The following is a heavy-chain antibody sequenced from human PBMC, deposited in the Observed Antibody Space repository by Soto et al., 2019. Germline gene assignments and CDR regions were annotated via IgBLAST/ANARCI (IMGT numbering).Heavy chain of an antibody. D-gene: IGHD2-2*01. J-gene: IGHJ6*02. CDR1: GGSISSYD. CDR3: ARYQLLIDDYYYGMDV. CDR2: IYYSGST. Sequence: SETLSLTCTVSGGSISSYDGSWIRQPPGKGLEWIGYIYYSGSTNYNPSFKSRVTISVDTSKNQFSLKLSSVTAADTAVYYCARYQLLIDDYYYGMDVWGQGTTVTVSS. V-gene: IGHV4-59*01.